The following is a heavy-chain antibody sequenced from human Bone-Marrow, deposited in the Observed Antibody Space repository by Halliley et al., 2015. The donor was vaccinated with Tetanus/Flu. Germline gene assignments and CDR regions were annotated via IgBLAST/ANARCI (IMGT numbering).Heavy chain of an antibody. V-gene: IGHV3-64*02. J-gene: IGHJ2*01. CDR3: ARSQARNWYFDL. CDR1: GFTFSTHP. CDR2: ISSDGGRT. Sequence: SLRLSCVASGFTFSTHPMHWVRQAPGKGLEYVSGISSDGGRTYDVDSVRGRFTVSRDNSKNTLYLQMGSLRVEDMAVYYCARSQARNWYFDLWGRGTLVTVSS.